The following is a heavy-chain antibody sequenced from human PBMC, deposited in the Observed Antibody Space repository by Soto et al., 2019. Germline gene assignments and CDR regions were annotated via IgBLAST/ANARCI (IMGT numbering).Heavy chain of an antibody. J-gene: IGHJ4*02. CDR3: ARNGDTTSYYFDY. CDR2: INHSGST. V-gene: IGHV4-34*01. Sequence: SETLSLTCAVYGGSFSGYYWSWIRQPPGKGLEWIGEINHSGSTNYNPSLKSRVTISVDTSKNQFSLKLSSVTAADTAVYYCARNGDTTSYYFDYWGQGNLLTVSS. D-gene: IGHD2-2*01. CDR1: GGSFSGYY.